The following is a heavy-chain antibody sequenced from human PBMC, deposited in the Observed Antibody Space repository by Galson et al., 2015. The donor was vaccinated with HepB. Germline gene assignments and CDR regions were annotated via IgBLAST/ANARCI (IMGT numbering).Heavy chain of an antibody. V-gene: IGHV3-66*01. CDR3: ARDPSFVRTFDY. CDR1: GFTVSRNY. Sequence: SLRLSCAASGFTVSRNYMSWVRQAPGKGLEWVSLIYGGGRTSYADPVKGRFTISRDDSKNTLYLHMKSLRAEDTAVYYCARDPSFVRTFDYWGQGTLVTVSS. D-gene: IGHD1-14*01. J-gene: IGHJ4*02. CDR2: IYGGGRT.